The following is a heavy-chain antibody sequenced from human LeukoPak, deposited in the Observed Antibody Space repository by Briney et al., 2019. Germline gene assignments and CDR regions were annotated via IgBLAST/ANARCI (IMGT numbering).Heavy chain of an antibody. V-gene: IGHV3-7*01. CDR2: IKQDGSEK. CDR3: AKLAYYESHFDY. J-gene: IGHJ4*02. CDR1: GFSFSSYW. Sequence: GGSLRLSCAASGFSFSSYWMSWVRQAPGKGLEWVANIKQDGSEKYYVDSVRGRFTISGDNAKNSLNLQMNSLRAEDTAVYYCAKLAYYESHFDYWGQGTLVTVSS. D-gene: IGHD3-22*01.